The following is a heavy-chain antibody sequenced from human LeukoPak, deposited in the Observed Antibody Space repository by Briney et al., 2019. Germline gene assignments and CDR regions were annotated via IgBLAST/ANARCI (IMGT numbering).Heavy chain of an antibody. J-gene: IGHJ5*02. D-gene: IGHD1-1*01. CDR1: GFPFSSYG. Sequence: GGSLRLSCAASGFPFSSYGMSWVRQAPGKGLEWVAKIKQDGSEKYYVDSVKGRFTISRDNAKNSLYLQMNSLRAEDTAVYYCARDRTINWFDPWGQGTLVTVCS. V-gene: IGHV3-7*01. CDR3: ARDRTINWFDP. CDR2: IKQDGSEK.